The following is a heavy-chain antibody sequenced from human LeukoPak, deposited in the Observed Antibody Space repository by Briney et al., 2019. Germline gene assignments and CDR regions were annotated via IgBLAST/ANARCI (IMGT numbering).Heavy chain of an antibody. Sequence: SETLSLTCTVSGGSISSSYWSWIRQPAGKGLEWIGRIHSSGTANYNPSLKSRVTVSLDTSKNQFSLTLCSVTAADTAVYYCARDLTLPPYNWFDPWGQGTLVTVSS. CDR3: ARDLTLPPYNWFDP. CDR1: GGSISSSY. CDR2: IHSSGTA. J-gene: IGHJ5*02. V-gene: IGHV4-4*07. D-gene: IGHD3-9*01.